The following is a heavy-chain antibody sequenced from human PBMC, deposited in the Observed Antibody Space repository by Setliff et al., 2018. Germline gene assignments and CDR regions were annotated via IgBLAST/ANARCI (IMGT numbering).Heavy chain of an antibody. J-gene: IGHJ6*03. CDR2: INYSGST. V-gene: IGHV4-39*01. Sequence: KAPETLSLTCSVLGDSLSSGTQYWAWIRQPPGKGLEWIGNINYSGSTYYNPSLKSRVTMSVDASKNQVSLKVTSVTAEDTAVYYCSKVDIDYIMTRDNTWQYIFYMDVWSRGTTVTVSS. CDR3: SKVDIDYIMTRDNTWQYIFYMDV. CDR1: GDSLSSGTQY. D-gene: IGHD5-12*01.